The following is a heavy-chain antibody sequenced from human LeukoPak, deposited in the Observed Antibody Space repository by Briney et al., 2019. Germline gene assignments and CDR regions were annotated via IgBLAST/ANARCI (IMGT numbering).Heavy chain of an antibody. CDR2: ISSSGSTI. CDR1: GFTFSDYY. J-gene: IGHJ6*02. V-gene: IGHV3-11*01. CDR3: ASSIAAAGPYYYYGMDV. Sequence: GGSLRLSCAASGFTFSDYYMSWIRQAPGKGLEWVSYISSSGSTIYYADSVKGRCTISRDNAKNSLYLQMNSLRAEDTAVYYCASSIAAAGPYYYYGMDVWGQGTTVTVSS. D-gene: IGHD6-13*01.